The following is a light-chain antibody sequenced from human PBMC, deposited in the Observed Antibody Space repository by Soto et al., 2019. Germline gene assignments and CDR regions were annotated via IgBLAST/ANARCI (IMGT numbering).Light chain of an antibody. J-gene: IGKJ1*01. Sequence: DIQMTQSPSSLSASVGDRVTITCRASQSISSYLNWYQQKPGKAPKLLIYAASSLQSGVPSRFSGSGSGTDFTLTISILQPEDFATYYCQQSYSTPRATFGQGTKVDIK. CDR1: QSISSY. V-gene: IGKV1-39*01. CDR3: QQSYSTPRAT. CDR2: AAS.